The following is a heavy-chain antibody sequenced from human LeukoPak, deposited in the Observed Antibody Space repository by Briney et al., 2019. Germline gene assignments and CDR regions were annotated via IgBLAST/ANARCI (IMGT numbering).Heavy chain of an antibody. CDR1: GFTVSTNF. Sequence: GGSLRLSCVASGFTVSTNFMSWVRQAPGKGLEWVSVIYSGGSTYYADSVKGRFTISRDNSRNTLYLQMNSLRPEDTTMYYCARDNGRRGKPGAFDIWDQGTMVTVSS. J-gene: IGHJ3*02. CDR3: ARDNGRRGKPGAFDI. CDR2: IYSGGST. V-gene: IGHV3-66*01. D-gene: IGHD2-8*01.